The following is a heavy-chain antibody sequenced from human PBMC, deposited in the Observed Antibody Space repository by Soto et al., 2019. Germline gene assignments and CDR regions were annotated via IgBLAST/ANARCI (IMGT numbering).Heavy chain of an antibody. CDR3: AIGATGYFDY. V-gene: IGHV6-1*01. CDR1: GDSVSSNSAA. D-gene: IGHD1-26*01. CDR2: TYYRSKWYN. Sequence: QVQLQQSDPGLVKPSQTLSLTCAISGDSVSSNSAAWNWIRQSPSRGLEWLGRTYYRSKWYNDYAVSLISRTTINPDTSNNQFSLHLNSVTPEDTAVYYCAIGATGYFDYWGHRSLVTVSS. J-gene: IGHJ4*01.